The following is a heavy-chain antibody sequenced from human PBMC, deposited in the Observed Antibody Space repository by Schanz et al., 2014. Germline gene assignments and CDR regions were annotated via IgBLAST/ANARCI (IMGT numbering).Heavy chain of an antibody. Sequence: QVQLVQSGSELKKPGASVKVSCKASGYTFTNYAINWVRQAPGQGLEWMGWINTNTGNPKYAQAFTGRFLFSLDTAVHAAYLPTRSLEADDTAIYYCARRRIRGVFYSFEYWGLGTLVTVSS. CDR3: ARRRIRGVFYSFEY. J-gene: IGHJ4*02. V-gene: IGHV7-4-1*02. CDR1: GYTFTNYA. CDR2: INTNTGNP. D-gene: IGHD3-10*01.